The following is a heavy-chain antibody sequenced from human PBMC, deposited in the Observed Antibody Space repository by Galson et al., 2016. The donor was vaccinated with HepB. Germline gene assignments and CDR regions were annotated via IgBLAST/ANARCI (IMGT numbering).Heavy chain of an antibody. CDR2: IRHGGDT. CDR3: ARSNPDTPYGLDV. Sequence: TLSLTCTVSGRSINSGGYYWSWVRQHPVKGLEWIGYIRHGGDTFYNPSLKSRVTISVEMSRNHLSLRLSSVTPADTAVYYCARSNPDTPYGLDVWGQGTTVTVSS. D-gene: IGHD5-18*01. J-gene: IGHJ6*02. CDR1: GRSINSGGYY. V-gene: IGHV4-31*03.